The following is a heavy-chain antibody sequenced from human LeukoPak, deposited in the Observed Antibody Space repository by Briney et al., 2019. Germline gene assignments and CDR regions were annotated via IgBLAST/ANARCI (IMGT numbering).Heavy chain of an antibody. Sequence: PGGSLRLSCVVSGFSFSNYWMHWVRQAPGKGLVWGSRIYSDGSTTSYAASVKGRFTISRDNAKNTLYLQMNSLRAEDTAVYYCARGIVGPTGDYWGQGTLVTVSS. CDR1: GFSFSNYW. J-gene: IGHJ4*02. V-gene: IGHV3-74*01. CDR2: IYSDGSTT. D-gene: IGHD1-26*01. CDR3: ARGIVGPTGDY.